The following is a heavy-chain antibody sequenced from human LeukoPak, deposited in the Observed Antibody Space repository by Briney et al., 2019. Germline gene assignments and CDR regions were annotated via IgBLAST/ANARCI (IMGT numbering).Heavy chain of an antibody. D-gene: IGHD5-12*01. CDR3: AREPLGGVHSGCIDY. Sequence: SETLSLTCTVSGGSISSGSYYWSWIRQPAGKELEWIGRIYTSGSTNYNPSLKSRVTISVDTSKNQFSLKLSSVTAADTAVYYCAREPLGGVHSGCIDYWGQGTLVTVSS. V-gene: IGHV4-61*02. CDR2: IYTSGST. CDR1: GGSISSGSYY. J-gene: IGHJ4*02.